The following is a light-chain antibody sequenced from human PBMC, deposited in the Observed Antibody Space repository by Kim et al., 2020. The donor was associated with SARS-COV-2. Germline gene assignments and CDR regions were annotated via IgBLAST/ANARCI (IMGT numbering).Light chain of an antibody. CDR2: RAS. V-gene: IGKV1-5*03. J-gene: IGKJ1*01. CDR1: QRINNW. CDR3: QQYNGYWT. Sequence: DIQMTQSPSTLSASVGDRVTITCRASQRINNWLAWYQQKPGKAPRLLIYRASSLESGVPSRFSGSGSGTEFTLTINSLQPDDFATYYCQQYNGYWTFGQGTKVDIK.